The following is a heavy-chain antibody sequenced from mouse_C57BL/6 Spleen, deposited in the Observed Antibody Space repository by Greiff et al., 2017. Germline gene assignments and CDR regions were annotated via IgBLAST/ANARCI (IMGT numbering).Heavy chain of an antibody. CDR1: GYTFTDYE. D-gene: IGHD1-1*01. CDR3: TRGITTVVGDY. J-gene: IGHJ2*01. V-gene: IGHV1-15*01. CDR2: IDPETGGT. Sequence: VQLQQSGAELVRPGASVTLSCKASGYTFTDYEMHWVKQTPVHGLEWIGAIDPETGGTDYNQKFKGKAILTADKSSSTAYMGLRSLTSEDSAVDYCTRGITTVVGDYWGQGTTLTVSS.